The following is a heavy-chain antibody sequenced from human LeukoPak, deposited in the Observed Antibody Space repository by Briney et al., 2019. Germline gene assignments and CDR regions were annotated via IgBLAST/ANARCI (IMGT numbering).Heavy chain of an antibody. D-gene: IGHD3-9*01. V-gene: IGHV3-23*01. Sequence: GGSLRLSCAASGFTFSSYGMSWVRQAPGKGLEWVSAISGSGGSTYYADSVKGRFTISRDNSKNTLYLQMNSLRAEDTAVYYCAKDTELRYFDWLSFGNYYYMDVWGKGTTVTISS. CDR1: GFTFSSYG. J-gene: IGHJ6*03. CDR3: AKDTELRYFDWLSFGNYYYMDV. CDR2: ISGSGGST.